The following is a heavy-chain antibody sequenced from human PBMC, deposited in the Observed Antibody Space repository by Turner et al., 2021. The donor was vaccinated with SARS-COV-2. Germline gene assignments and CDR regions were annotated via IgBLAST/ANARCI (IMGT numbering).Heavy chain of an antibody. CDR1: GFTFSNYA. J-gene: IGHJ4*02. D-gene: IGHD6-25*01. CDR2: ISESGFST. Sequence: EVQLLESGGDLIQPGGSLRLPCAASGFTFSNYAMGWVRQAPGKGLNWVSSISESGFSTYYADSVKGRFTISRDNSKNTLFLQMNSLRAEDTAVYYCATKSGGFDYWGQGTLVTVSS. CDR3: ATKSGGFDY. V-gene: IGHV3-23*01.